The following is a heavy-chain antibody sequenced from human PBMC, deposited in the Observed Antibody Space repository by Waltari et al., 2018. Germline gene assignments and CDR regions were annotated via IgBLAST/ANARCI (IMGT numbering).Heavy chain of an antibody. Sequence: QVQLQQWGAGLLKPSETLSLTCAVYGGSFSGYYWSWIRQPPGKGLEWIGEIKHSGSTNYNPSLKSRVTISVDTSKNQFSLKLSAVTAADTAVYYCAREGSSSWSMYNWFDPWGQGTLVTVSS. CDR1: GGSFSGYY. D-gene: IGHD6-13*01. CDR2: IKHSGST. V-gene: IGHV4-34*01. CDR3: AREGSSSWSMYNWFDP. J-gene: IGHJ5*02.